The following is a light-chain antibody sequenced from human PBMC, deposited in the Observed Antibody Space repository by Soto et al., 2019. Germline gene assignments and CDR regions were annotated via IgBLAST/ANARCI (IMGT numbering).Light chain of an antibody. CDR2: ASS. CDR3: QQGHSPPRT. Sequence: DIQMTQSPSSLSASVGDRVTITCRASQTINNYLAWYQHKPGKAPQVLIYASSILQSGVTSRFSGSRSGTEFTLTNSSLEPDDFATYYCQQGHSPPRTFGQGTKLDMK. V-gene: IGKV1-39*01. CDR1: QTINNY. J-gene: IGKJ2*01.